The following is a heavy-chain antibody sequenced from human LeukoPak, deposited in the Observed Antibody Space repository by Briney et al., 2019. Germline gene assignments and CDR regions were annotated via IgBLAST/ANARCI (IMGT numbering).Heavy chain of an antibody. CDR3: AKAPTYYYGSGSYSVLDY. CDR1: GFTFSSYG. D-gene: IGHD3-10*01. Sequence: PGGSLRLSCAASGFTFSSYGMSWVRQAPGEGLEWVSAISGSVGSTYYADSVKGRFTISRDNSKNTLYLQMNSLRAEDTAVYYCAKAPTYYYGSGSYSVLDYWGQGTLVTVSS. CDR2: ISGSVGST. J-gene: IGHJ4*02. V-gene: IGHV3-23*01.